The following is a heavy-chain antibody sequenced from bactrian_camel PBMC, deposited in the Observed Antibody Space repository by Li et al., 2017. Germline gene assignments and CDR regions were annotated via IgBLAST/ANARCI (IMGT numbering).Heavy chain of an antibody. J-gene: IGHJ4*01. CDR3: AAEQTIGWEACHPPTGRDDYNY. CDR2: IDTGDGST. V-gene: IGHV3S28*01. Sequence: QLVESGGGSALAGGSVRLSCAASGYTFNTYSWFRQAPGQEREGVAAIDTGDGSTYYLNSVEGRFTISHDNAKNTLYLQMNDLRPEGTAIYYCAAEQTIGWEACHPPTGRDDYNYWGQGTQVTVS. D-gene: IGHD5*01. CDR1: GYTFNTY.